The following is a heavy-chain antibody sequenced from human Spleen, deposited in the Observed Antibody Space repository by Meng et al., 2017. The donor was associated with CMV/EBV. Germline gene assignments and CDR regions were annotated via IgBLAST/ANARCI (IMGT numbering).Heavy chain of an antibody. CDR1: GGSFSGYY. J-gene: IGHJ4*02. V-gene: IGHV4-34*01. D-gene: IGHD2-15*01. Sequence: SQTLSLTCAVYGGSFSGYYWSWIRQPPGKGLEWIGEINHSGSTNYNSSLKSRITVSVDTSKNQFSLRLSSVTAADTAVYYCARFCYLVGGGLDYGGQGTLVTVSS. CDR2: INHSGST. CDR3: ARFCYLVGGGLDY.